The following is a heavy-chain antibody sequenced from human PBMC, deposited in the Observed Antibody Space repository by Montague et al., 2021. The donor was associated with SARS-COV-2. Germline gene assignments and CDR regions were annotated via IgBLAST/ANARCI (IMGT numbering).Heavy chain of an antibody. Sequence: SETLSLTCAVYGGSFSGYYWNWIRQPPGKGLEWIGEINHSGSANYNPSLKRQVTISVDTSKNQFSLKLNSVTAADTAVYYCARLGEGVVPAPILGIGPFYSYFYMDVWGKGATVTVSS. CDR1: GGSFSGYY. CDR3: ARLGEGVVPAPILGIGPFYSYFYMDV. CDR2: INHSGSA. V-gene: IGHV4-34*01. J-gene: IGHJ6*03. D-gene: IGHD2-2*02.